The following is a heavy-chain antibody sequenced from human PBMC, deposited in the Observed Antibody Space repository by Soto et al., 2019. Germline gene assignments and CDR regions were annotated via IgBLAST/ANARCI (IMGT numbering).Heavy chain of an antibody. CDR3: AEGTTG. CDR2: INQDGSKK. D-gene: IGHD3-10*01. V-gene: IGHV3-7*03. Sequence: EVQLVESGGGLVQPGGSLRLSCATAGFTFSSHWMFWVRQAPGKGLEWVANINQDGSKKYYVDSVKGRFTISRDNGKNSLFLLMNTLRAEDTAVYYCAEGTTGWGQGTVVIVSS. J-gene: IGHJ4*02. CDR1: GFTFSSHW.